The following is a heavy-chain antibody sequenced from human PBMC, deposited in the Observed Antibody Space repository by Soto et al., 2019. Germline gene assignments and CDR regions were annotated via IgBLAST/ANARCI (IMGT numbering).Heavy chain of an antibody. CDR1: GDTFTSYD. Sequence: GAAVKVSCKASGDTFTSYDINWVRQATGQGLEWMGWMNPNSGNTGYAQKFQGRVTMTRNTSISTAYMELSSLRSEDTAVYYCARWIGLYSNYAYYYGMDVWGQGTTVT. V-gene: IGHV1-8*01. J-gene: IGHJ6*02. CDR3: ARWIGLYSNYAYYYGMDV. CDR2: MNPNSGNT. D-gene: IGHD4-4*01.